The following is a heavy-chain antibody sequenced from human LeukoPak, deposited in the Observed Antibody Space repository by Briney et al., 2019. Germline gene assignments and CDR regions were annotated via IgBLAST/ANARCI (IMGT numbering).Heavy chain of an antibody. Sequence: PSETLSLTCTVSGGSISSSSYYWGWIRQPPGKGLEWIGSIYYSGSTYYNPSLKSRVAISVDTSKNQFSLKLSSVTAADTAVYYCARQPLYYYDSSGYPNSDYWGQGTLVTVSS. D-gene: IGHD3-22*01. CDR2: IYYSGST. J-gene: IGHJ4*02. CDR3: ARQPLYYYDSSGYPNSDY. V-gene: IGHV4-39*01. CDR1: GGSISSSSYY.